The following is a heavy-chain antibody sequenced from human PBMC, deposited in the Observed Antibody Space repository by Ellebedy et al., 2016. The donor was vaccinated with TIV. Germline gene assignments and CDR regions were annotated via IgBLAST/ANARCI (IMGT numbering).Heavy chain of an antibody. J-gene: IGHJ4*02. D-gene: IGHD3-22*01. Sequence: AASVKVSCKASGYTFISYGISWVRQAPGQVLEWMGWISAYNGNTNYAQKLQVRVTMTTDTSTSTAYMELRSLRSDDTAVYYCARDPYYYDSSGYWDYWGQGTLVTVSS. V-gene: IGHV1-18*01. CDR3: ARDPYYYDSSGYWDY. CDR1: GYTFISYG. CDR2: ISAYNGNT.